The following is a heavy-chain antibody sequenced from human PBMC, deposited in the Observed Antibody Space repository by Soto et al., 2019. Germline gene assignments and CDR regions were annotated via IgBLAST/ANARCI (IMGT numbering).Heavy chain of an antibody. CDR3: ATAASSGYYYVAGYFDY. CDR2: FDPEDGET. Sequence: ASVKVSCKVSGYTLTELSMHWVRQAPGKGLEWMGGFDPEDGETIYAQKFQGRVTMTEDTSTDTAYMELSSLRSEDTAVYYCATAASSGYYYVAGYFDYWGQGTLVTVSS. V-gene: IGHV1-24*01. CDR1: GYTLTELS. J-gene: IGHJ4*02. D-gene: IGHD3-22*01.